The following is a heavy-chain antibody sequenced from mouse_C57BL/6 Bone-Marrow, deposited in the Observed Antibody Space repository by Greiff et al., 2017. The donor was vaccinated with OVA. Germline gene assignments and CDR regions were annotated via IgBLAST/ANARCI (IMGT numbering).Heavy chain of an antibody. D-gene: IGHD1-1*01. V-gene: IGHV5-6*02. J-gene: IGHJ3*01. CDR3: ARPPCSYEY. Sequence: EVMLVESGGDLVKPGGSLKLSCAASGFTFSSYGMSWVRQTPDKRLEWVATISSGGSYTYYPDSVKGRFTISRDNAKNTLYLQMSSLKSEDTAMYYCARPPCSYEYWGQGTLVTVSA. CDR2: ISSGGSYT. CDR1: GFTFSSYG.